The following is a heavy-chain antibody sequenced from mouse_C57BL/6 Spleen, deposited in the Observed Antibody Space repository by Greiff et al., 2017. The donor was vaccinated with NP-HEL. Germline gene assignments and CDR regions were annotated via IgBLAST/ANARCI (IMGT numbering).Heavy chain of an antibody. CDR3: AREGGSSGPYFDY. V-gene: IGHV3-6*01. CDR2: ISYDGSN. J-gene: IGHJ2*01. Sequence: DVQLQESGPGLVKPSQSLSLTCSVTGYSITSGYYWNCIRQFPGNKLEWMGYISYDGSNNYNPSLKNRISITRDTSKNQFFLKLKSVTTEDTATYYCAREGGSSGPYFDYWGQGTTLTVSS. D-gene: IGHD3-2*02. CDR1: GYSITSGYY.